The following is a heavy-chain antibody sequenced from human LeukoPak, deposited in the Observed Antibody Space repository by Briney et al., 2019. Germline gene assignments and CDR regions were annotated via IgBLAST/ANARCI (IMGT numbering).Heavy chain of an antibody. D-gene: IGHD6-19*01. CDR3: ARDPSNTSGYYIGFDY. J-gene: IGHJ4*02. Sequence: GSLKVSCKASGYTFNRHGISWARQAPGQGLEWMGWIITYNGDTKYAQKFQGRVTLTIDTSTSTAYMELRSLRSDDTAMYYCARDPSNTSGYYIGFDYWGQGTLVTVSA. CDR2: IITYNGDT. V-gene: IGHV1-18*01. CDR1: GYTFNRHG.